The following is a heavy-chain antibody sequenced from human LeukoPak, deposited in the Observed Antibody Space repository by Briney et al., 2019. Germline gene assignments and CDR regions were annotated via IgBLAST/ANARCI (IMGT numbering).Heavy chain of an antibody. Sequence: ASVKVSCKASGYTFTGYYIHWVRQAPGQGLEWMGRINPNSGGTNYAQRFQGRVTMTRDTSISTAYMELSRLTSDDTAVYYCARGVAGPYYYYYMDVWGRGTTVTVSS. CDR2: INPNSGGT. CDR1: GYTFTGYY. CDR3: ARGVAGPYYYYYMDV. V-gene: IGHV1-2*02. D-gene: IGHD6-19*01. J-gene: IGHJ6*03.